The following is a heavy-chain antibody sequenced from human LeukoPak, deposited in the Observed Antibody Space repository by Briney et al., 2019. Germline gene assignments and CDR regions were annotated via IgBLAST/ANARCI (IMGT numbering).Heavy chain of an antibody. Sequence: GGSLRLSSAASGFTFSSYEVKWVRQAPGKGLAWVSHISSSGSTIYYADSVKGRFTISRDNAKNSVTLQMNSLRAEDTAVYYCARGASAGYGDYYYGMDVWGQGTTVTVSS. CDR3: ARGASAGYGDYYYGMDV. CDR2: ISSSGSTI. V-gene: IGHV3-48*03. D-gene: IGHD3-9*01. J-gene: IGHJ6*02. CDR1: GFTFSSYE.